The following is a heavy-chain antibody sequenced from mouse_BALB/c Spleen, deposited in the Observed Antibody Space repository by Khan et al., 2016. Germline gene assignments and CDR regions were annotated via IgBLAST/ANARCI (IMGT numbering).Heavy chain of an antibody. D-gene: IGHD1-2*01. V-gene: IGHV3-2*02. CDR3: AVIHYYGYVGY. CDR1: GCSITSDYV. Sequence: EVQLQESGPGLVKPSQSLSLTCTVTGCSITSDYVWNWIRQFPGDNLEWLGFISYSGSTIYNPSLKSRISITRDTSKNQFFLQLNSVTTDDTATXYCAVIHYYGYVGYWGQGTTLTVSS. CDR2: ISYSGST. J-gene: IGHJ2*01.